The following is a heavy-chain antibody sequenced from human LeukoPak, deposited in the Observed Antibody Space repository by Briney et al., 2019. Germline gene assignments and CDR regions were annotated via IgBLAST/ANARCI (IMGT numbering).Heavy chain of an antibody. D-gene: IGHD3-16*02. J-gene: IGHJ5*01. Sequence: SETLSLTCAVYGGSFSGYYWSWIRQPPAKGLEWIGEINHSGSTNYNPSLKSRVTISVDTSKNQFSLKLSSVTAADTAVYYCARGGEADYDYVLGRYRYDRFDSWGQRNLVTVSS. CDR3: ARGGEADYDYVLGRYRYDRFDS. CDR1: GGSFSGYY. CDR2: INHSGST. V-gene: IGHV4-34*01.